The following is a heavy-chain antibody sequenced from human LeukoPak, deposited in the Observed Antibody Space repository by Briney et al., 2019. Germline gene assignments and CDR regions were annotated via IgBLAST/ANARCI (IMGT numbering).Heavy chain of an antibody. Sequence: GGSLRLSCAASGFTFSNYNMNWVRQAPGKGLEWVSSISSSSSYIYYADSVKGRFTISRDNAKNSLYLQMNSLRAEDTAVYYCARDGLGSGTYYNVHDAFDIWGQGTVVTVSS. CDR2: ISSSSSYI. CDR1: GFTFSNYN. CDR3: ARDGLGSGTYYNVHDAFDI. D-gene: IGHD3-10*02. J-gene: IGHJ3*02. V-gene: IGHV3-21*01.